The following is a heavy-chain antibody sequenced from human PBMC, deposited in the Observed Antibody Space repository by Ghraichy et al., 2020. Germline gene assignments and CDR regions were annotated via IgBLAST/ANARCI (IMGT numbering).Heavy chain of an antibody. J-gene: IGHJ6*04. CDR1: GFTFRSYG. V-gene: IGHV3-30*18. Sequence: GESLNISCAASGFTFRSYGMHWVRLPPGKGLEWVAVISYDGSKKDYGDSVKGRFTISRDNSKNTLYLQTNSLRAEDTAVYYCAKERDSSGYYSFRGDYYGMDVWGKGTTVTVSS. CDR2: ISYDGSKK. D-gene: IGHD3-22*01. CDR3: AKERDSSGYYSFRGDYYGMDV.